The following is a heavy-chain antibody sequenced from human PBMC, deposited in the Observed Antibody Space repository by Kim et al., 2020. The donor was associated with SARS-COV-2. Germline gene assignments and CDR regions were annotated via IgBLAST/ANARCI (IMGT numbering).Heavy chain of an antibody. CDR3: ASSIAVAVYGFDY. Sequence: YSQQFQGRVTITRDTSASTAYMRLSSLRSDDTAVYYCASSIAVAVYGFDYWGQGTLVTVSS. D-gene: IGHD6-19*01. J-gene: IGHJ4*02. V-gene: IGHV1-3*01.